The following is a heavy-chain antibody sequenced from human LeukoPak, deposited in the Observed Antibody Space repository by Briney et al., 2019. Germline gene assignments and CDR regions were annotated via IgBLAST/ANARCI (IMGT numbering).Heavy chain of an antibody. CDR2: ISAYNGNT. D-gene: IGHD6-19*01. Sequence: GASVKVSRKASGYTFTSYGISWVRQAPGQGLEWMGWISAYNGNTNYAQKLQGRVTMTTDTSTSTAYMELRSLRSDDTAVYYCARVVGQWLVPPAFDYWGQGTLVTVSS. CDR1: GYTFTSYG. CDR3: ARVVGQWLVPPAFDY. V-gene: IGHV1-18*01. J-gene: IGHJ4*02.